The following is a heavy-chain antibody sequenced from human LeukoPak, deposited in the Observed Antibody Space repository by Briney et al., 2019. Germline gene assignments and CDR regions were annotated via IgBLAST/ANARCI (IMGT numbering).Heavy chain of an antibody. CDR2: ISYDGSNE. D-gene: IGHD2-2*01. CDR1: GFTLGSYC. V-gene: IGHV3-33*05. Sequence: PGGSLRLSCAASGFTLGSYCMQWARQAPGQGLEWVAFISYDGSNESFGDSVKGRFTISRDNSNNTLYLQMKSLRAEDTGVYYCARGNREDVYRAVPAVEFDYWGQGALVTVPS. CDR3: ARGNREDVYRAVPAVEFDY. J-gene: IGHJ4*02.